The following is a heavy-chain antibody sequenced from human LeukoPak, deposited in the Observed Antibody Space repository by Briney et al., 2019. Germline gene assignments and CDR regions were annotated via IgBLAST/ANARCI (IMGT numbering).Heavy chain of an antibody. J-gene: IGHJ4*01. CDR2: IRHDGTIK. D-gene: IGHD2-21*02. CDR1: GFMFSNYA. Sequence: GGSLRLSCAASGFMFSNYAMHWVRQAPGQGLDWVAFIRHDGTIKYYGDSVKGRFTISRDNSMNTLYLQLNSLRTDDAAVYYCARGDCSGDCYHPLYYWGQGSLVTVSS. CDR3: ARGDCSGDCYHPLYY. V-gene: IGHV3-30*02.